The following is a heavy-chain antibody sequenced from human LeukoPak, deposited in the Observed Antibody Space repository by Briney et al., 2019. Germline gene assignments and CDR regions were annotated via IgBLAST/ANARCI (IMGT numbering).Heavy chain of an antibody. V-gene: IGHV4-61*02. J-gene: IGHJ3*02. CDR2: IYTSGST. Sequence: PSQTLSLTCTVSGGSISSGSYYWSWIRQPAGKGLEWIWRIYTSGSTNYNPSLKSRVTISVDTSKNQFSLKLSSVTAADTAVYYCAREFRVPDAFDIWGQGTMVTVSS. CDR1: GGSISSGSYY. CDR3: AREFRVPDAFDI.